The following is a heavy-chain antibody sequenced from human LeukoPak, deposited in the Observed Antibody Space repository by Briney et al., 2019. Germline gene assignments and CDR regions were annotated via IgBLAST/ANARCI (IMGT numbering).Heavy chain of an antibody. Sequence: GGSLRLSCAASGFTFDSYAMTWVRQAPGKGLVWVSRINSDGYSTNYADSVKGRFTISRDNAKNTLYLQMNSLRAEDTAVYYCARATWGSYFDYWGQGTLVTVSS. J-gene: IGHJ4*02. CDR2: INSDGYST. CDR3: ARATWGSYFDY. V-gene: IGHV3-74*01. D-gene: IGHD7-27*01. CDR1: GFTFDSYA.